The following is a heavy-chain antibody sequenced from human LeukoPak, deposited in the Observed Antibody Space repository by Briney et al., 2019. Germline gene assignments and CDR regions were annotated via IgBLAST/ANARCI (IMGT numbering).Heavy chain of an antibody. D-gene: IGHD1-26*01. CDR2: INWNGGIT. Sequence: GGSPRLSCAASGFTFDDYGMNWVSQAPGKGLEWVSSINWNGGITGYADSVKGRFTISRDNGKNSLYLQMNSLRAEDTALYYCARVYSGSFSPFDYWGQGTLVTVSS. V-gene: IGHV3-20*04. CDR3: ARVYSGSFSPFDY. J-gene: IGHJ4*02. CDR1: GFTFDDYG.